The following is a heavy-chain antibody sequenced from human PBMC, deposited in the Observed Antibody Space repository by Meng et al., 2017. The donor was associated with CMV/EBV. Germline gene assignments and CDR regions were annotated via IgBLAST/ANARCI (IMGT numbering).Heavy chain of an antibody. J-gene: IGHJ4*02. Sequence: PSATLSLTCAVYGWSFRGYYWSWIRQPPGKGLEWIGYIYYSGSTYYNPSLKSRVTISVDTSKNQFSLKLSSVTAADTAVYYCARDVYWGQGTLVTVSS. V-gene: IGHV4-34*09. CDR2: IYYSGST. CDR1: GWSFRGYY. CDR3: ARDVY.